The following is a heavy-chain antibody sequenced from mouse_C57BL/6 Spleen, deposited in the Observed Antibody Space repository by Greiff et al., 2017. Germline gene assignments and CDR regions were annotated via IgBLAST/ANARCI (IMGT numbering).Heavy chain of an antibody. CDR3: TRVGRVPMDY. Sequence: VKLQQSGAELVRPGASVTLSCKASGYTFTDYEMHWVKQTPVHGLEWIGAIDPETGGTAYNQKFKGKAILTADKSSSTAYMELRSLTSEDSAVYYCTRVGRVPMDYWGQGTSVTVSS. J-gene: IGHJ4*01. CDR1: GYTFTDYE. CDR2: IDPETGGT. D-gene: IGHD4-1*01. V-gene: IGHV1-15*01.